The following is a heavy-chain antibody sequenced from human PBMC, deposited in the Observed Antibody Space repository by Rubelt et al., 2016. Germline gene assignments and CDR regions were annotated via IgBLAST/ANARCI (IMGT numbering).Heavy chain of an antibody. Sequence: QVQLQQWGAGLLKPSETLSLTCAVYGGSFSGYYWSWIRQPPGKGLEWIGEINHSGSTNYNPSLKRRVTISVDTSKNQFSRRLDSVTAADTAVYYCARGASPWYYGTNDYYHYWGPGSQVVVSS. CDR3: ARGASPWYYGTNDYYHY. CDR1: GGSFSGYY. V-gene: IGHV4-34*01. J-gene: IGHJ4*02. CDR2: INHSGST. D-gene: IGHD3-10*01.